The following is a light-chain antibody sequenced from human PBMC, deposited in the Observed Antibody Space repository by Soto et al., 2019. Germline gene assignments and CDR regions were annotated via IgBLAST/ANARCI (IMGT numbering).Light chain of an antibody. CDR3: QQYASSPLT. V-gene: IGKV3-20*01. CDR2: GAS. J-gene: IGKJ1*01. Sequence: TQSPARQCVSQGGRATLACRASQSISDTLAWYQQKPGQAPRLLIHGASTRATGIPDRFSASGSGTDFTLTLSRLEPEDFALYYCQQYASSPLTFGQGTKVDIK. CDR1: QSISDT.